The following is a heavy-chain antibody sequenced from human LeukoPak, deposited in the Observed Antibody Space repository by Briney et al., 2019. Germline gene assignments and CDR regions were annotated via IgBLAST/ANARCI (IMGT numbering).Heavy chain of an antibody. V-gene: IGHV3-48*03. CDR1: GFTFSSYE. Sequence: GGSLRLSCAASGFTFSSYEMNWVRQAPGKWLEWVSYISSSGSTIYYADSVKGRFTISRDNAKNSLYLQMNSLRAEDTAVYYCARARKNYYGSGSYYPFDYWGQGTLVTVSS. CDR3: ARARKNYYGSGSYYPFDY. J-gene: IGHJ4*02. CDR2: ISSSGSTI. D-gene: IGHD3-10*01.